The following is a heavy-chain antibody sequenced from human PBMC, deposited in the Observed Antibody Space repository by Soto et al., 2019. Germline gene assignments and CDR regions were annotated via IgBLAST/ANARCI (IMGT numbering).Heavy chain of an antibody. CDR2: VYYSGST. J-gene: IGHJ6*02. CDR3: ARDWGRGMDV. V-gene: IGHV4-59*01. Sequence: QVQLQESGPGLVKPSETLSLTCTVSGGSHSSYYWSWIRQPPGKGLEWIGYVYYSGSTNYNPSLKSRVTISVDTSKNQFSLKLSSVTAADTAVYYRARDWGRGMDVWGQGTTVTVSS. CDR1: GGSHSSYY. D-gene: IGHD3-16*01.